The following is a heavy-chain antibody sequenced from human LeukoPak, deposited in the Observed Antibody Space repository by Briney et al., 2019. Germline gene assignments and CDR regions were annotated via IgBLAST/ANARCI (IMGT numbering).Heavy chain of an antibody. CDR3: ARGGGRYSSSWEIDY. J-gene: IGHJ4*02. CDR2: INPSRGGT. Sequence: GASVKVSCKASGYTFTSYGISWVRQAPGQGLEWMGWINPSRGGTNSAQKFQGRVTMTRDTSISTAYMDLSSLRSDDTAVYYCARGGGRYSSSWEIDYWGQGTLVTVSS. D-gene: IGHD6-13*01. CDR1: GYTFTSYG. V-gene: IGHV1-2*02.